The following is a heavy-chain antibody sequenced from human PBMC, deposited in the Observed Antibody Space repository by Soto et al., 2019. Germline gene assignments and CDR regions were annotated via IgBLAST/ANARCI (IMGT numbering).Heavy chain of an antibody. CDR1: GDSVSSNSAA. J-gene: IGHJ6*02. CDR2: TYHRSKWYN. V-gene: IGHV6-1*01. Sequence: PSQTLSLTCAISGDSVSSNSAAWNWIRQSPSRGLEWLGRTYHRSKWYNDYAVSVKSRITINPDTSKNQFSLQLNSVTPEDTAVYYCARSYSSSWYVGYYGMDVWGQGTTVTVSS. D-gene: IGHD6-13*01. CDR3: ARSYSSSWYVGYYGMDV.